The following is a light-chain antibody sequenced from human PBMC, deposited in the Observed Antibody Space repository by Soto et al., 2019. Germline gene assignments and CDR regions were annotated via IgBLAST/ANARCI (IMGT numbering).Light chain of an antibody. J-gene: IGLJ2*01. CDR3: MLHMGSGIWA. CDR2: NTN. Sequence: QAVVTQEPSFSVSPGGTVTLTCGLSSGSVSASYYPNWYQQTPGQAPRALIYNTNSPSSGVPDRFSGSILGNKAALTITGAQADDESDYYCMLHMGSGIWAFGGGTKLTVL. CDR1: SGSVSASYY. V-gene: IGLV8-61*01.